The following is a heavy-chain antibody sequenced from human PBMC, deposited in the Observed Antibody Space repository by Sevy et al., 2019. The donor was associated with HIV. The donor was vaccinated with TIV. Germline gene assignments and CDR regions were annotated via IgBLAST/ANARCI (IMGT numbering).Heavy chain of an antibody. CDR3: AKEGYYILTGFEPGNFDS. Sequence: GGSLRLSCAASGFTFGSYGMYWVRQAPGKGLEWVAVISYDGTIKSYADSVRGRFSISRDNADSTLYLLMDSLRAEDTAVYYCAKEGYYILTGFEPGNFDSWGQGTLVTVSS. CDR1: GFTFGSYG. D-gene: IGHD3-9*01. J-gene: IGHJ4*02. V-gene: IGHV3-30*18. CDR2: ISYDGTIK.